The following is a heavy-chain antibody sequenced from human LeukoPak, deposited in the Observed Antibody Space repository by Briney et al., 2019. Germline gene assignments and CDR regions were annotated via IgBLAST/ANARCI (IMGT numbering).Heavy chain of an antibody. CDR2: INAGNGNT. V-gene: IGHV1-3*01. J-gene: IGHJ4*02. CDR3: ARVLQITMVRGVISPIGY. CDR1: GYTFVSYG. D-gene: IGHD3-10*01. Sequence: GASVKVSCKASGYTFVSYGITWVRQAPGQRLEWMGWINAGNGNTKYSQKFQGRVTITRDTSASTAYMELSSLRSEDTAVYYCARVLQITMVRGVISPIGYWGQGTLVTVSS.